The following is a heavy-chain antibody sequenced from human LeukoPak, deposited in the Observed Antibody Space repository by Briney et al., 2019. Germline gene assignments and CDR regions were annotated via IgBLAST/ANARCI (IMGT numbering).Heavy chain of an antibody. Sequence: ASVKVSCKPSGYTFTGYFIHWVRQAPGQGLEWMGWINPNSGGTNYAQKLQGRVTMTTDTSTSTAYMELRSLRSDDTAVYYCAREGLRKNFDYWGQGTLVTVSS. CDR3: AREGLRKNFDY. CDR2: INPNSGGT. J-gene: IGHJ4*02. CDR1: GYTFTGYF. V-gene: IGHV1-2*02. D-gene: IGHD5-12*01.